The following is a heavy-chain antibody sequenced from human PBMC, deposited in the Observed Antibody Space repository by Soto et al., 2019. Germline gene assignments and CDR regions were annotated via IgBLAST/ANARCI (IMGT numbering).Heavy chain of an antibody. D-gene: IGHD3-16*01. V-gene: IGHV4-31*03. Sequence: SETLSLTCTVSGGSISSGGYYWSWIRQHPGKGLEWIGYIYYSGSTYYNPSLKSRVTISVDTSKNQFSLKLSSVTAADTAVYYCARSGGAAHSGYYCGQGTLVTVSS. CDR1: GGSISSGGYY. CDR2: IYYSGST. J-gene: IGHJ4*02. CDR3: ARSGGAAHSGYY.